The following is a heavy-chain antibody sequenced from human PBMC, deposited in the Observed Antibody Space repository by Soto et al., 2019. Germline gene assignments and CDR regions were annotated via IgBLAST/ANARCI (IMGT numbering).Heavy chain of an antibody. CDR1: GYTFTSYG. CDR3: ARIEAWTAAGTGSNPYHYYGMDV. V-gene: IGHV1-18*01. CDR2: ISAYNGNT. J-gene: IGHJ6*02. Sequence: GASVKVSCKASGYTFTSYGISWVRQAPGQGLEWMGWISAYNGNTNYAQKLQGRVTMTTDTSTSTAYMELRSLRSDDTAVYYCARIEAWTAAGTGSNPYHYYGMDVWGQGTTVTVSS. D-gene: IGHD6-13*01.